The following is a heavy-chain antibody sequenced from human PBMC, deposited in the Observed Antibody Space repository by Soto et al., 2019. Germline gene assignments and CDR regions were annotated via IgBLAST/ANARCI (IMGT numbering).Heavy chain of an antibody. D-gene: IGHD3-22*01. CDR1: GYTFTSYG. J-gene: IGHJ6*02. Sequence: AASVKVSCKASGYTFTSYGISWVRQAPGQGLEWMGWISAYNGNTNYAQKLQGRVTMTTDTSTSTAYMELRSLRSDDTAVYYCARLGYYYDSSGGYYYYGMDVWGQGTTVTVS. CDR3: ARLGYYYDSSGGYYYYGMDV. V-gene: IGHV1-18*01. CDR2: ISAYNGNT.